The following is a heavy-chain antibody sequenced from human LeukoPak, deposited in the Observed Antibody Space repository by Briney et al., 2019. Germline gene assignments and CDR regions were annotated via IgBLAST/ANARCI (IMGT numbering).Heavy chain of an antibody. CDR3: ARALFGVVNSYYYYYYMDV. V-gene: IGHV1-69*05. CDR2: IIPIFGTA. J-gene: IGHJ6*03. Sequence: GASVKVSCKASGSTFSSYAISWVRQAPGQGLEWMGGIIPIFGTANYAQKFQGRVTITTDESTSTAYMELSSLRSENTAVYYCARALFGVVNSYYYYYYMDVWGKGTTVTVSS. CDR1: GSTFSSYA. D-gene: IGHD3-3*01.